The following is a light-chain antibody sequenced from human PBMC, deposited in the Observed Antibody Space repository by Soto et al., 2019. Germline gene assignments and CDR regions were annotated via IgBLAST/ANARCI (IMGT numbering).Light chain of an antibody. CDR3: AAWDDSLGGPV. CDR2: SNN. CDR1: SSNIGSKT. V-gene: IGLV1-44*01. J-gene: IGLJ2*01. Sequence: QSVLTQPPSVSEAPRQRVTISCSGSSSNIGSKTVNWYQQLPGTAPKLLIYSNNQRPSGVPDRFSGSKSGTSASLAISGLQSEDEADYYCAAWDDSLGGPVFGGGTKLTVL.